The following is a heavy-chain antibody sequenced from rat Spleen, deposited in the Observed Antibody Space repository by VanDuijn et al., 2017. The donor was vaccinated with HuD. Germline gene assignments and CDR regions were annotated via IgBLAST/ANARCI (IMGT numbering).Heavy chain of an antibody. CDR3: ATAGTRISRFAY. J-gene: IGHJ3*01. V-gene: IGHV5-19*01. Sequence: EVQLVESGGGLVQPGRSLKLSCAASGFTLSDYVMHWIRQAPTKGLEWVAYISTGGGSTYYRDSVKGRFTISRDNAKSTLSLQMDSLRSEDTATYYCATAGTRISRFAYWGQGSLVTVSS. CDR2: ISTGGGST. D-gene: IGHD1-4*01. CDR1: GFTLSDYV.